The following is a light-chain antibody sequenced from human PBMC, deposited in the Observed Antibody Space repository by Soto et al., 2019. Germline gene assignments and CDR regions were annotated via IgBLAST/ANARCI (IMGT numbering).Light chain of an antibody. J-gene: IGLJ3*02. Sequence: QSVLTQPASVSGSPGQSITIACTGTSSDVGGYNHVSWYQVHPGKAPRLVIYDVSIRPPAVSDRFSGSTSGNTASLTISGLQAEDEADYYCSSYTATRTVVFGGGTKVT. V-gene: IGLV2-14*03. CDR3: SSYTATRTVV. CDR2: DVS. CDR1: SSDVGGYNH.